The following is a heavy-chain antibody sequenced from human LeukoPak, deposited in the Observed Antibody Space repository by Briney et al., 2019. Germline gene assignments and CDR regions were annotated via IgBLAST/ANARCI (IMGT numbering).Heavy chain of an antibody. CDR2: ISSSGSTI. V-gene: IGHV3-48*03. Sequence: GGSLRLSCAASGFTFSSYEMNWVRQAPGEGLEWVSYISSSGSTIYYADSVKGRFTISRDNAKNSLYLQMNSLRAEDTAVYYCARDRITMVRGDGMDVWGKGTTVTVSS. J-gene: IGHJ6*04. D-gene: IGHD3-10*01. CDR3: ARDRITMVRGDGMDV. CDR1: GFTFSSYE.